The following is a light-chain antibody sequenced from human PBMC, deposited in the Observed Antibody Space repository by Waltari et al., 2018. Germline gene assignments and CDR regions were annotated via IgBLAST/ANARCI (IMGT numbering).Light chain of an antibody. CDR2: KNN. CDR1: SSNIGLNS. V-gene: IGLV1-47*01. J-gene: IGLJ3*02. CDR3: AARDDSLNWV. Sequence: QFALTQSPSASGTPGQRVTISCSGSSSNIGLNSIYWYQQLPAAPPKLLISKNNHRSSGVPDRFSASKSGTSASLAISGLRSEDEADYFCAARDDSLNWVFGGGTKLTVL.